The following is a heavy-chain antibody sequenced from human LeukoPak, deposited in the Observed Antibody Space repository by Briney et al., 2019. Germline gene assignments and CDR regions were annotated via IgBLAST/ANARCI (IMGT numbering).Heavy chain of an antibody. D-gene: IGHD2-2*01. CDR3: AREYGSGTFV. Sequence: GGSLRLYCAASGLIVSNYNMSCVRQAPGKGLECVSVIYGGGATYYEGSVKGRFTISRDNSKNALYIQMNSLRAEDTAVYFCAREYGSGTFVWGQGTLVTVSS. CDR1: GLIVSNYN. CDR2: IYGGGAT. V-gene: IGHV3-53*01. J-gene: IGHJ4*02.